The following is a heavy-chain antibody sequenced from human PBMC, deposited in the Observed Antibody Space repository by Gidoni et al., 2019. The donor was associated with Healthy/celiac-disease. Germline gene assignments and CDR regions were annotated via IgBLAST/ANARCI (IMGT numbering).Heavy chain of an antibody. CDR3: ARDFGYFDWHGHDLYYFDY. J-gene: IGHJ4*02. D-gene: IGHD3-9*01. Sequence: QVQLGQSGAEVKKPGASVKVSCKASGYTFTSYGISWVRQAPGQGLEWMGWISAYNGNTNYAQKLQGRVTMTTDTSTSTAYMELRSLRSDDTAVYYCARDFGYFDWHGHDLYYFDYWDQGTLVTVSS. V-gene: IGHV1-18*01. CDR2: ISAYNGNT. CDR1: GYTFTSYG.